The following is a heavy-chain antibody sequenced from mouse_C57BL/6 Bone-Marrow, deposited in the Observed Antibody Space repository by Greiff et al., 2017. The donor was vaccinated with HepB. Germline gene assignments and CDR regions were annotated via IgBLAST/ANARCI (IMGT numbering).Heavy chain of an antibody. CDR3: ARAYDYDVWFAY. J-gene: IGHJ3*01. CDR2: ISYDGSN. Sequence: EVQVVESGPGLVKPSQSLSLTCSVTGYSITSGYYWNWIRQFTGNKLEWMGYISYDGSNNYNPSLKNRISITRDTSKKQFFLKLNSVTTEDTATYYCARAYDYDVWFAYWGQGTLVTVSA. D-gene: IGHD2-4*01. V-gene: IGHV3-6*01. CDR1: GYSITSGYY.